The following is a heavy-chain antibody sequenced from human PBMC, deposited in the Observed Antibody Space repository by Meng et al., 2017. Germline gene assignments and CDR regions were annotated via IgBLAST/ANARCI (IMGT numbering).Heavy chain of an antibody. CDR1: GYTFTGYY. Sequence: QVQLAQSGAEVNKPAASVEVYCKASGYTFTGYYMHWVRQAPGQGLEWMGWINPNSGGTNYAQKFQGRVTMTRDTSISTAYMELSRLRSDDTAVYYCARHWFGESEISWGQGTLVTVSS. CDR2: INPNSGGT. D-gene: IGHD3-10*01. J-gene: IGHJ4*02. V-gene: IGHV1-2*02. CDR3: ARHWFGESEIS.